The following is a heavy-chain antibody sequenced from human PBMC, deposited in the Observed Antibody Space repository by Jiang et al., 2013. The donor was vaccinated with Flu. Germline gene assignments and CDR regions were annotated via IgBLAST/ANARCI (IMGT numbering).Heavy chain of an antibody. D-gene: IGHD3-22*01. CDR2: IYPGDSDI. CDR1: GYSITSSG. J-gene: IGHJ4*02. V-gene: IGHV5-51*01. CDR3: ARQQYDSAGYYSSYYLDY. Sequence: SCKGSGYSITSSGLGWVRQMPGKGLEWMGVIYPGDSDIRYSPSFQGQVTFSADKSINTAYMQWSSLQASDTAMYYCARQQYDSAGYYSSYYLDYWGQGTLVTVSS.